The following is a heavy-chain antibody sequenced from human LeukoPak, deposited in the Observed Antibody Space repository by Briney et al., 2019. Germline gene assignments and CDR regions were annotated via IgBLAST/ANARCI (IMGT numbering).Heavy chain of an antibody. Sequence: ASVRVSCKASGYRFTNDGISWVRQAPGQGLEYMGWIRASNGKTYYTQSLQGRVTMTTDTSTNTAYLDLRSLNSDDTAVYFCARVTYYYDSNGDGQGRVVFDYWGQGTLVTVSS. D-gene: IGHD3-22*01. J-gene: IGHJ4*02. CDR3: ARVTYYYDSNGDGQGRVVFDY. CDR2: IRASNGKT. CDR1: GYRFTNDG. V-gene: IGHV1-18*01.